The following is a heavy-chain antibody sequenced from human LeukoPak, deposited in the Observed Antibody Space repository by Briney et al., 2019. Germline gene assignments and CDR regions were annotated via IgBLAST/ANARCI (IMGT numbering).Heavy chain of an antibody. CDR1: GFTYSNYN. J-gene: IGHJ4*02. CDR3: ARLLGTGLGKYYFDY. D-gene: IGHD3-10*01. CDR2: IGTSGAYI. Sequence: GGSLRLSCVASGFTYSNYNMEWVRQAPGKGLEWVSSIGTSGAYIYYADSVRGRFTISRDNVKNSVFLQMNSLRAEDTAVYYCARLLGTGLGKYYFDYWGQGTLVIVSS. V-gene: IGHV3-21*01.